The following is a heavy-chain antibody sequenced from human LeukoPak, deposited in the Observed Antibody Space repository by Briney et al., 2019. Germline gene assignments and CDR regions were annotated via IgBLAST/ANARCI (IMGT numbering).Heavy chain of an antibody. Sequence: PGGSLRLSCAASGFTFSSYAMSWVRQASGKGLEWVSAISGSGGSTYYADSVKGRFTISRDNSKNTLYLQMNSLRAEDTAVYYCAKDNSARTSAFLDYWGQGTLVTVSS. CDR3: AKDNSARTSAFLDY. D-gene: IGHD4-23*01. J-gene: IGHJ4*02. V-gene: IGHV3-23*01. CDR1: GFTFSSYA. CDR2: ISGSGGST.